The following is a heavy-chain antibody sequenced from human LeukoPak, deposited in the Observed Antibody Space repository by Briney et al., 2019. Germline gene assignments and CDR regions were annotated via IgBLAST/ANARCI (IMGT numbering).Heavy chain of an antibody. CDR3: AREEKEWELLGINWFDP. CDR1: GGSFSGYY. J-gene: IGHJ5*02. Sequence: RPSETLSLTCAVYGGSFSGYYWSWIRQPPGKGLEWIGEINHSGSTNYNPSLKSRVTISVDTSKNQFSLKLSSVTAADTAVYYCAREEKEWELLGINWFDPWGQGTLVTVSS. V-gene: IGHV4-34*01. D-gene: IGHD1-26*01. CDR2: INHSGST.